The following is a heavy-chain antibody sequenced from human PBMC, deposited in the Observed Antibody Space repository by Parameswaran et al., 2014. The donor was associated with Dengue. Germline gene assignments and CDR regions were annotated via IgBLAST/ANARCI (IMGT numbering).Heavy chain of an antibody. CDR3: ARGSLGYDFWSGYNDAFDI. D-gene: IGHD3-3*01. Sequence: SETLSLTCAVYGGSFSGYYWSWIRQPPGKGLEWIGEINHSGSTNYNPSLKSRVTISVDTSKNQFSLKLSSVTAADTAVYYCARGSLGYDFWSGYNDAFDIWGQGTMVTVSS. V-gene: IGHV4-34*01. CDR1: GGSFSGYY. J-gene: IGHJ3*02. CDR2: INHSGST.